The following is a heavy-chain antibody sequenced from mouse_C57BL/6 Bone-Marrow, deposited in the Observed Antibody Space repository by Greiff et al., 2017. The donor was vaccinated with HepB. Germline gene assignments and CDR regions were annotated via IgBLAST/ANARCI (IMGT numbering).Heavy chain of an antibody. CDR1: GYTFTSYW. CDR2: INPSNGGT. CDR3: SRRGVGYWACFAY. J-gene: IGHJ3*01. D-gene: IGHD2-3*01. V-gene: IGHV1-53*01. Sequence: VQLQQPGTELVKPGASVKLSCKASGYTFTSYWMHWVKQRPGQGLEWIGNINPSNGGTNYNEKFKSKATLTVDKSSSTAYMQLSSLTSEDSAVYYWSRRGVGYWACFAYWGQGTLVTVSA.